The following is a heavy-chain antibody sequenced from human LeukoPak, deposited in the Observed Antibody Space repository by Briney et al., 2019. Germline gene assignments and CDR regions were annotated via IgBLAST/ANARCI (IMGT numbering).Heavy chain of an antibody. CDR1: GGAFTSYT. CDR2: IIPIFGTT. V-gene: IGHV1-69*13. CDR3: ARGLVTAFYYYHMDV. D-gene: IGHD4-23*01. J-gene: IGHJ6*03. Sequence: GASVKVSCKASGGAFTSYTFSWVRQAPGQGLEWVGGIIPIFGTTNYAQKFQGRVTVTADGSTSTVYMELSSLRSEDTAVYYCARGLVTAFYYYHMDVWGQGTTVTVSS.